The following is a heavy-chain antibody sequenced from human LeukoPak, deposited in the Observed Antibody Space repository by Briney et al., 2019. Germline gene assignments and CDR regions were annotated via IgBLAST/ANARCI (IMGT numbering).Heavy chain of an antibody. Sequence: GGSLRLSCAAPGFTFSSYAMNWVRQAPGKGLEWVSSINGDGGSTYYADSVKGRFTISRDNSKNTLYLQMNSLRAEDTAVYYCAKDTVKVATIRRVPHYMDVWGKGTTVAISS. D-gene: IGHD5-12*01. CDR1: GFTFSSYA. CDR2: INGDGGST. J-gene: IGHJ6*03. V-gene: IGHV3-23*01. CDR3: AKDTVKVATIRRVPHYMDV.